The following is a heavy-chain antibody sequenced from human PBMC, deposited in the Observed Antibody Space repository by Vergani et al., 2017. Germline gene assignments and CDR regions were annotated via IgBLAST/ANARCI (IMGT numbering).Heavy chain of an antibody. Sequence: VQLLESGGGVVQPGRSLRLSCAASGFTFSSYAMHWVRQAPGKGLEWVAVISYDGSNKYYADSVKGRFTISRDNSKNTLYLQMNSLRAEDTAVYYCARDPVIVVVPAAPGGAFDIWGQGTMVTVSS. CDR2: ISYDGSNK. D-gene: IGHD2-2*01. V-gene: IGHV3-30-3*01. CDR3: ARDPVIVVVPAAPGGAFDI. CDR1: GFTFSSYA. J-gene: IGHJ3*02.